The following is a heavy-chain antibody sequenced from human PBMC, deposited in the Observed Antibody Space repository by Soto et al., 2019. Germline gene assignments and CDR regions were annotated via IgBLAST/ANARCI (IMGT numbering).Heavy chain of an antibody. D-gene: IGHD1-26*01. Sequence: GGSLRLSCAASGFTFSSYAMSWVRQAPGKGLEWVSAISGSGGSTYYADSVKGRFTISRDNSKNTLYLQMNSLRAEDTAVYYCAKDRVRVGATYFDYWGQGTLGTVSA. J-gene: IGHJ4*02. V-gene: IGHV3-23*01. CDR2: ISGSGGST. CDR1: GFTFSSYA. CDR3: AKDRVRVGATYFDY.